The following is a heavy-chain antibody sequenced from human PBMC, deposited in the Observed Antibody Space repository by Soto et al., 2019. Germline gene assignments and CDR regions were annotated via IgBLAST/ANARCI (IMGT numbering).Heavy chain of an antibody. D-gene: IGHD3-9*01. Sequence: EVQLVESGGGLVQPGGSLRLSCAASGFTFSSYSMNWVRQAPGKGLEWVSYNSSSSSTIYYADSVKGRFTISRDNAKNSLYLQMNSLRAEDTAVYYCARGPNYDILTGALYYWGQGTLVTVSS. CDR2: NSSSSSTI. CDR3: ARGPNYDILTGALYY. J-gene: IGHJ4*02. CDR1: GFTFSSYS. V-gene: IGHV3-48*01.